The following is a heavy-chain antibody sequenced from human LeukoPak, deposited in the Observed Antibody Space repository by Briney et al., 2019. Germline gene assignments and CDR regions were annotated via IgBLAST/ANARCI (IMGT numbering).Heavy chain of an antibody. CDR3: ARSRGVSDY. CDR1: GFTVSSNY. J-gene: IGHJ4*02. D-gene: IGHD3-10*01. CDR2: ISTSSSTI. V-gene: IGHV3-48*02. Sequence: GGSLRLSCAASGFTVSSNYMSWVRQAPGKGLEWVSYISTSSSTIYYADSVKGRFTISRDNAKNSLYLQMSSLRDDDTAVYFCARSRGVSDYWGQGTLVTVSS.